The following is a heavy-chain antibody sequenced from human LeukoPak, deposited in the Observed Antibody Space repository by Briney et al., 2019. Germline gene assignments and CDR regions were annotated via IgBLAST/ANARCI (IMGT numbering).Heavy chain of an antibody. Sequence: SGTLSLTCAVSGGPIYSYYWSWIRQSAEKGLEWIGRLYPGVSTDYNPSLKSRVTMSVDTSKNQFALKLSAVTAADTAVYYCARMKFYDSTGYSPGHYMDVWGKGTTVIVSS. CDR3: ARMKFYDSTGYSPGHYMDV. V-gene: IGHV4-4*07. CDR1: GGPIYSYY. D-gene: IGHD3-22*01. CDR2: LYPGVST. J-gene: IGHJ6*03.